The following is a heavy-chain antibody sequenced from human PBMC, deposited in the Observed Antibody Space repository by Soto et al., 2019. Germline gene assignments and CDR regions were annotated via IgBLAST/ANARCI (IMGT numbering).Heavy chain of an antibody. V-gene: IGHV6-1*01. CDR1: GDSVSSNSAA. J-gene: IGHJ6*02. CDR2: TYYRSKWYN. D-gene: IGHD3-3*01. Sequence: PSQTLSLTCATSGDSVSSNSAAWNWIRQSPSRGLEWLGRTYYRSKWYNDYAVSVKSRITINPDTSKNQFSLQLNSVTPEDTAVYYCARGFWSGYKRYYYYGMDVWGQGTTVTVSS. CDR3: ARGFWSGYKRYYYYGMDV.